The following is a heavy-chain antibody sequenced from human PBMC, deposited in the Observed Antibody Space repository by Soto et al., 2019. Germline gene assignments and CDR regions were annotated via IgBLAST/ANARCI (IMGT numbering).Heavy chain of an antibody. J-gene: IGHJ6*02. CDR3: ARDHKGGYYYYGMDV. CDR2: ISSSGSTI. V-gene: IGHV3-48*03. Sequence: GGSLRLSCAASGFTFSSYAMHWVRQAPGKGLEWVSYISSSGSTIYYADSVKGRFTISRDNAKNSLYLQMSSLRAEDTAVYYCARDHKGGYYYYGMDVWGQGTTVTVSS. CDR1: GFTFSSYA.